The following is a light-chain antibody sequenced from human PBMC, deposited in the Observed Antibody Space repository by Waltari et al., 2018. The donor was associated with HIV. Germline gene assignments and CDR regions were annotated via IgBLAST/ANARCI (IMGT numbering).Light chain of an antibody. CDR1: QSVSSSY. J-gene: IGKJ4*01. CDR3: QQYGSSPLT. Sequence: EIVLTPSPGTLSLSPGARTTLPCRASQSVSSSYLAWYQQKPGQAPRLLIYGASSGATGIPDRFSGSGSGTDFTVTISRLEPEDFAVYYCQQYGSSPLTFGGGTKVEIK. CDR2: GAS. V-gene: IGKV3-20*01.